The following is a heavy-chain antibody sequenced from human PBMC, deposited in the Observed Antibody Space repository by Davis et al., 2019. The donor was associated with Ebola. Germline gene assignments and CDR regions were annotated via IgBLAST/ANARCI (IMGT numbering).Heavy chain of an antibody. V-gene: IGHV1-18*04. CDR3: ARDRHIVVVTAILNYFDY. J-gene: IGHJ4*02. Sequence: ASVKVSCKASGYTFTSYGISWVRQAPGQGLEWMGWISAYNGNTNYAQKLQGRVTMTTDTSTSTAYMELRSLRSDDTAVYYCARDRHIVVVTAILNYFDYWGQGTLVTVSS. CDR1: GYTFTSYG. CDR2: ISAYNGNT. D-gene: IGHD2-21*02.